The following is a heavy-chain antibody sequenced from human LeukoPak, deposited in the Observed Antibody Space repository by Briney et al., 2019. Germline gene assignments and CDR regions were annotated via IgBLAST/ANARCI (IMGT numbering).Heavy chain of an antibody. D-gene: IGHD1-26*01. V-gene: IGHV4-59*08. J-gene: IGHJ4*02. CDR1: GGSISPYY. CDR3: ARHGGGGESYPRVFDY. Sequence: PSETLSLTCTVSGGSISPYYWSWIRQPPGKGLEWIGFIYYSGTTSYNPSLKSRVTISIDTSKNQFSLRLTSVTAADTAMFYCARHGGGGESYPRVFDYWGRGKLVTVSS. CDR2: IYYSGTT.